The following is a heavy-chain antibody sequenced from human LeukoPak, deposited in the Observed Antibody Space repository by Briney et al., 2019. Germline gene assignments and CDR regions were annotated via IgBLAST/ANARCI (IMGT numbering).Heavy chain of an antibody. Sequence: SETLSLTCTVSIGSLTSYYWSWIREPPGGGLGWIGYVFYSGSTNYNPSLKSRVTISVDTSSSQISLKLTSVTAADTAVYYCASRSPGIAAAGFDYWGQGTLVTVSS. J-gene: IGHJ4*02. D-gene: IGHD6-13*01. V-gene: IGHV4-59*08. CDR1: IGSLTSYY. CDR2: VFYSGST. CDR3: ASRSPGIAAAGFDY.